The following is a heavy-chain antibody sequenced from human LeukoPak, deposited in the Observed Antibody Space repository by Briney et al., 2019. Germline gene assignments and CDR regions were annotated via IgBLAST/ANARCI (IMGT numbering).Heavy chain of an antibody. CDR1: GITVSSNY. CDR3: ARSLYGSGSYYNYGMDV. D-gene: IGHD3-10*01. J-gene: IGHJ6*02. Sequence: PGGSLRLSCAASGITVSSNYMSWVRQAPGEGLEWVSVIYSGGSTYYADSVKGRFTISRDNSKNTLYLQMNSLRAEDTAVYYCARSLYGSGSYYNYGMDVWGQGTTVTVSS. V-gene: IGHV3-66*01. CDR2: IYSGGST.